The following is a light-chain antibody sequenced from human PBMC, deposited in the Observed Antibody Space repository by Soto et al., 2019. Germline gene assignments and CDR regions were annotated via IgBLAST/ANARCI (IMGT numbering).Light chain of an antibody. J-gene: IGKJ1*01. Sequence: DIQMTQSPSSLSASVGERVTITCRASQGISTYLVWYQQKPGTVPKLLIFAASTLQSGVPSRFSGSGSGTDFTLTISSLQPEDVATYYCQSYTGAPWTFGQGTKVEI. CDR2: AAS. V-gene: IGKV1-27*01. CDR3: QSYTGAPWT. CDR1: QGISTY.